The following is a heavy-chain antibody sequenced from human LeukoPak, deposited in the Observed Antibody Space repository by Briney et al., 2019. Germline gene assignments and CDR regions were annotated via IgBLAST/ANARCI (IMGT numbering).Heavy chain of an antibody. J-gene: IGHJ4*02. CDR3: ARVIHWGYDY. V-gene: IGHV1-18*01. D-gene: IGHD7-27*01. CDR2: ISAYNGNP. CDR1: GYTFTSYG. Sequence: ASVKVSCKASGYTFTSYGISLVQQASGQGLEWMGWISAYNGNPNYAQKLQVRVTMTTDTSTSTAYMELRSLRSDDTAVYYCARVIHWGYDYWGQGTLVTVSS.